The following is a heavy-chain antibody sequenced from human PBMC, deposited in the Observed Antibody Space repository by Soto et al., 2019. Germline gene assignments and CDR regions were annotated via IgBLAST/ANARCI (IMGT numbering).Heavy chain of an antibody. Sequence: PGGSLRLSCAASGFTFSSYWMHWVRQAPGKGLVWVSRINSDGSSTSYADSVKGRFTISRDNAKNTLYLQMNSLRAEDTAVYYCARDLYYDFWSGLAAWTGRYYGMDVWGQGTTVTVSS. J-gene: IGHJ6*02. V-gene: IGHV3-74*01. CDR2: INSDGSST. CDR1: GFTFSSYW. CDR3: ARDLYYDFWSGLAAWTGRYYGMDV. D-gene: IGHD3-3*01.